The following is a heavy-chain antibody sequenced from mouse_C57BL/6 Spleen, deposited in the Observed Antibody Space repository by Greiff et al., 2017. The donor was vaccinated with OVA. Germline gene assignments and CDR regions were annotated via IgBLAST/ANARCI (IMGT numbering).Heavy chain of an antibody. D-gene: IGHD3-2*02. J-gene: IGHJ2*01. CDR1: GFTFSDYY. CDR3: ARGGQLRDYDY. Sequence: EVQRVESEGGLVQPGSSMKLSCTASGFTFSDYYMAWVRQVPEKGLEWVANINYDGSSTYYLDSLKSRFIISRDNAKNILYLQMSSLKSEDTAAEYCARGGQLRDYDYWGQGTTLTVSS. CDR2: INYDGSST. V-gene: IGHV5-16*01.